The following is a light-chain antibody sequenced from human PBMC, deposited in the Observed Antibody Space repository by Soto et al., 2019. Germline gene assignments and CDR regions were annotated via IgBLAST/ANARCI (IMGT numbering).Light chain of an antibody. J-gene: IGKJ3*01. CDR2: AAS. V-gene: IGKV1-39*01. CDR3: QQSYSTPGT. Sequence: DILMTQSPSSLSAPVGDRVTITCRASQSISSYLNWYQQKPGKAPKLLIYAASSLQSGVPSRFSGSGSGTDFTLTISSLQPEDFATYYCQQSYSTPGTFGPGTKVDIK. CDR1: QSISSY.